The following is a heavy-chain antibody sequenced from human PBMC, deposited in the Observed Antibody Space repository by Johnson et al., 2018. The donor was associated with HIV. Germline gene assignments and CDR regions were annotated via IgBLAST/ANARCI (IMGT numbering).Heavy chain of an antibody. CDR3: ARGQGFWAFDI. CDR2: ISSSGSPI. D-gene: IGHD3-3*01. CDR1: GFTFSDYF. Sequence: QVQLVESGGGVVRPGGSLRLSCAASGFTFSDYFMSYIRQAPGKGLEWISYISSSGSPIYYADSVKGRFTISRDNSKNTLFLQMNGLRPEDTAVYYCARGQGFWAFDIWGQGTMVTVSS. J-gene: IGHJ3*02. V-gene: IGHV3-11*04.